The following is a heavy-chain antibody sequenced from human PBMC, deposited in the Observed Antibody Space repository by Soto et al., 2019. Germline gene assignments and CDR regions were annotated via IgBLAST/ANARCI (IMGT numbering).Heavy chain of an antibody. D-gene: IGHD3-22*01. CDR3: ARAPDGSRSDYYFDN. V-gene: IGHV3-7*03. CDR2: INLDGSEK. Sequence: PGGSLRLSCVASGFPFSNYWMSLVRQSPGKGLQWVANINLDGSEKYYVDSLKGRFTISRDNAENSLYLEMNTLRAEDTAVYYCARAPDGSRSDYYFDNWGQGSLVTVSS. J-gene: IGHJ4*02. CDR1: GFPFSNYW.